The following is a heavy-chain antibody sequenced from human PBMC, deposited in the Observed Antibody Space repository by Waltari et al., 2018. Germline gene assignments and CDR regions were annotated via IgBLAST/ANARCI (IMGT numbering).Heavy chain of an antibody. CDR2: IYHSGST. CDR1: GYSISSGYY. CDR3: ARADSSGYYLGFDY. J-gene: IGHJ4*02. Sequence: QVQLQESGPGLVKPSETLSLTCAVSGYSISSGYYWGWIRQPPGKGLGWIGSIYHSGSTYYNPSLKSRVTISVDTSKNQFSLKLSAVTAADTAVYYCARADSSGYYLGFDYWGQGTLVTVSS. V-gene: IGHV4-38-2*01. D-gene: IGHD3-22*01.